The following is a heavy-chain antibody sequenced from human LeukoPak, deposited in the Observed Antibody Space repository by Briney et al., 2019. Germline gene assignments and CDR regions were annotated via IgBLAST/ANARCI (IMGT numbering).Heavy chain of an antibody. CDR3: ARRAPGYSSGWLDY. V-gene: IGHV3-64*01. D-gene: IGHD6-19*01. Sequence: GGSLRLSCAASGFTFSSYAMHWVRQAPGKGLEYVSAISSNGGSTYYANSVRGRFTISRDNSQNTLYLQMGSLRVEDMAVYFCARRAPGYSSGWLDYWGQGSLVTVSS. CDR2: ISSNGGST. CDR1: GFTFSSYA. J-gene: IGHJ4*02.